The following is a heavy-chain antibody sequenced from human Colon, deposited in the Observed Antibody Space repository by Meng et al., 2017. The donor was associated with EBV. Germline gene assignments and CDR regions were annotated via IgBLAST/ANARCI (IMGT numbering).Heavy chain of an antibody. CDR1: GTSITSSNW. V-gene: IGHV4-4*02. D-gene: IGHD4-17*01. Sequence: QVQLQESGQGLVKPSGTLSLTCAVSGTSITSSNWWSWVRQPPGKGLEWIGEIYYGGSTNYNPSLKSRVTISLDESKNQFSLRLASMTAADTAVYYCASLYGDFAFWGQGTLVTVSS. J-gene: IGHJ4*02. CDR3: ASLYGDFAF. CDR2: IYYGGST.